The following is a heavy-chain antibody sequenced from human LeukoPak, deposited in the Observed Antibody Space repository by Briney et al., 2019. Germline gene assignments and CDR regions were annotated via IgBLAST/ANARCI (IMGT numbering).Heavy chain of an antibody. CDR1: GGTFSSYA. Sequence: ASVKVSCKASGGTFSSYAISWVRQAPGQGLEWMGWTSAYNGNTNYAQKLQGRVTMTTDTSTSTAYMELRSLRSDDTAVYYCARGVATIRYYYYMDVWGKGTTVTISS. V-gene: IGHV1-18*01. CDR2: TSAYNGNT. J-gene: IGHJ6*03. CDR3: ARGVATIRYYYYMDV. D-gene: IGHD5-12*01.